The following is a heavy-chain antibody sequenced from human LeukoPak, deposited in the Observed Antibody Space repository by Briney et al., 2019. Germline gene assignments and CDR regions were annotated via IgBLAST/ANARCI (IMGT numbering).Heavy chain of an antibody. J-gene: IGHJ3*02. CDR3: ADSSGWYEDAFDI. CDR2: ISSSGSTI. Sequence: AGSLRLSCAASGFTFSSYEMNWVRQAPGKGLEWVSYISSSGSTIYYADSVKGRFAISRDNAKNSLYLQMNSLRAEDTAVYYCADSSGWYEDAFDIWGQGTMVTVSS. D-gene: IGHD6-19*01. CDR1: GFTFSSYE. V-gene: IGHV3-48*03.